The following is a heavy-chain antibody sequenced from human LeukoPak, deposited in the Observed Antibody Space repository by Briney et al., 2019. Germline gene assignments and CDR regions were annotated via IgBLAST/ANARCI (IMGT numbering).Heavy chain of an antibody. J-gene: IGHJ4*02. Sequence: ASVKVSCKASGYTFTGYYMHWVRQAPGQGLEWMGRINPNSGGTNYAQKFQGRVTMTRDTYISTAYMELSRLRSDDTAVYYCARLYYYDSSGYYYAFDYWGQGTLVTVSS. CDR1: GYTFTGYY. D-gene: IGHD3-22*01. CDR2: INPNSGGT. CDR3: ARLYYYDSSGYYYAFDY. V-gene: IGHV1-2*06.